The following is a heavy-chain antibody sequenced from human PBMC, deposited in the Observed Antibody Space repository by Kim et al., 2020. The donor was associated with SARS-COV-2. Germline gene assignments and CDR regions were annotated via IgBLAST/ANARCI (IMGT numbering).Heavy chain of an antibody. CDR2: IWYDGSNK. V-gene: IGHV3-33*01. J-gene: IGHJ4*02. D-gene: IGHD3-10*01. CDR1: GFTFSSYG. Sequence: GGSLRLSCAASGFTFSSYGMHWVRQAPGKGLEWVAVIWYDGSNKYYADSVKGRFTISRDNSKNTLYLQMNSLRAEDTAVYYCARGLWFGDRPDDYFDYWGQGTLVTVSS. CDR3: ARGLWFGDRPDDYFDY.